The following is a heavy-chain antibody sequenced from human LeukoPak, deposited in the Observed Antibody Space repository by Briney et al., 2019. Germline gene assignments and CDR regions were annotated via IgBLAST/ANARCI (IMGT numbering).Heavy chain of an antibody. CDR2: IDPSDSYT. CDR3: ARRSSSGWYTHTAFGY. D-gene: IGHD6-19*01. J-gene: IGHJ4*02. CDR1: GYSFTSYW. Sequence: GESLKISCKGSGYSFTSYWISWVRQMPGKGLEWMGRIDPSDSYTNYSPSFQGHVTISADKSISTAYLQWSSLKASDTAMYYCARRSSSGWYTHTAFGYWGQGTLVTVSS. V-gene: IGHV5-10-1*01.